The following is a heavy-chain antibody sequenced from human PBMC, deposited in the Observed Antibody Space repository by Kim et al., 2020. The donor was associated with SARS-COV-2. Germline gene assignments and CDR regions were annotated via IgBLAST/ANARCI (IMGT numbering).Heavy chain of an antibody. CDR2: INHSGST. CDR1: GGSFSNYY. Sequence: SETLSLTCAVYGGSFSNYYWSWIRQPPGKGLEWIWEINHSGSTNYNPSLKSRVTISVDTSKNKFSLKLSTVTAADTAVYYCSRAAIVVVPAALGLGLYYYYNMDVWGKGNTVTVSS. J-gene: IGHJ6*03. V-gene: IGHV4-34*01. CDR3: SRAAIVVVPAALGLGLYYYYNMDV. D-gene: IGHD2-2*01.